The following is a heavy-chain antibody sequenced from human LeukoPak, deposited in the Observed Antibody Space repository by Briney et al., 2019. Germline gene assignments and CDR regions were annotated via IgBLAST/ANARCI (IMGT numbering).Heavy chain of an antibody. D-gene: IGHD3-22*01. CDR2: ISGSGFST. J-gene: IGHJ4*02. Sequence: PGGSLRLSCAVSGFTFSNYAMSWIRQAPGKGLEWVSAISGSGFSTYYADSVKGRFSISRDNSKDTVFLQMSSLRVDDTAVYYCASNSYYDSTVYYYETNYWGQGTLVTVSS. CDR1: GFTFSNYA. V-gene: IGHV3-23*01. CDR3: ASNSYYDSTVYYYETNY.